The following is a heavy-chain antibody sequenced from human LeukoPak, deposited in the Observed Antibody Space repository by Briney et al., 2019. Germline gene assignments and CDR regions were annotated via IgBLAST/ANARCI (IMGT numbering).Heavy chain of an antibody. CDR2: IYHSGST. CDR3: ARGGRDTSEYYDFWSGSNRLYYYYYMDV. D-gene: IGHD3-3*01. Sequence: SETLSLTCTVSGYSISSGYYWGWIRQPPGKGLEWIGSIYHSGSTYYNPPRKSLVTISVDTSKNQFSLKLSSVTAADTAVYYCARGGRDTSEYYDFWSGSNRLYYYYYMDVWGKGTTVTVSS. V-gene: IGHV4-38-2*02. CDR1: GYSISSGYY. J-gene: IGHJ6*03.